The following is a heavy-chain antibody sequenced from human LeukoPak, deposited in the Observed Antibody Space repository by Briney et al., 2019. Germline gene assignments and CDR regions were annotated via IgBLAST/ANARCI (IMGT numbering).Heavy chain of an antibody. CDR3: ARGGGRDGYYFDY. V-gene: IGHV4-34*01. Sequence: SETLSLTCAGYGESCSGYYWSWIRQPPGKGLEWIGEINHSGSTNYNPSLKSRVTISVDTSKNQFSLKLSSVTAADTAVYYCARGGGRDGYYFDYWGQGTLVTVSS. CDR1: GESCSGYY. J-gene: IGHJ4*02. CDR2: INHSGST. D-gene: IGHD5-24*01.